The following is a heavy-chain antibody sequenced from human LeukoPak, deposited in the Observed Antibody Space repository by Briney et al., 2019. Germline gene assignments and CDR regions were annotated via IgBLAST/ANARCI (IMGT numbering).Heavy chain of an antibody. CDR1: GFTFTSSV. CDR3: AAGIGSRPEYFHY. V-gene: IGHV1-58*02. D-gene: IGHD1-26*01. Sequence: AASVKVSCKASGFTFTSSVMQWVRQARGQRLEWIGWIVVGSGNTNYAQKFRGRVTITRDKSTSTAYMELSSLRSEDTAVYYCAAGIGSRPEYFHYWGQGTLVTVSS. J-gene: IGHJ1*01. CDR2: IVVGSGNT.